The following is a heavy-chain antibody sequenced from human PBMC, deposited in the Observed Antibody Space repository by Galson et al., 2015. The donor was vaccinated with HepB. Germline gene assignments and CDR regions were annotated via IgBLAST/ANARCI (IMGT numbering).Heavy chain of an antibody. Sequence: SETLSLTCAVYGGSFSGYYWNWIRLPPGKGPEWIGEINPSGSTNYNPSLKSRVTISVDTSKNQFSLKVISVTAADTAVYYCARGGGRNRVGARWGQGTLVTVSS. J-gene: IGHJ4*02. D-gene: IGHD1-26*01. CDR3: ARGGGRNRVGAR. CDR1: GGSFSGYY. CDR2: INPSGST. V-gene: IGHV4-34*01.